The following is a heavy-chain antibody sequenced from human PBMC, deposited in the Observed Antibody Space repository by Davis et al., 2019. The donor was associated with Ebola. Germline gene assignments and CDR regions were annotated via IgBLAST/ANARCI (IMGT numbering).Heavy chain of an antibody. V-gene: IGHV4-30-4*07. CDR3: ARTTVSIVFDY. Sequence: SETLSLTCTVPGSSITSGSYWSCIRQPPGRGLEWIGYVYYSGNTYYNPSLKRRVAIPLDTSKNQFSLHLNSVTAADTAVYYCARTTVSIVFDYWGQGTLVTVSS. CDR2: VYYSGNT. CDR1: GSSITSGSY. D-gene: IGHD4-17*01. J-gene: IGHJ4*02.